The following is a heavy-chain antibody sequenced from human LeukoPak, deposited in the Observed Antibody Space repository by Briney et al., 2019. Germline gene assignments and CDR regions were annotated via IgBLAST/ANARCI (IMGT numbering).Heavy chain of an antibody. J-gene: IGHJ3*02. CDR1: GFTFSSYG. CDR2: ISYDGSNK. D-gene: IGHD1-26*01. CDR3: AYSGSYTEAFDI. Sequence: GRPLRLSCAASGFTFSSYGMHWVRQAPGKGLEWVAVISYDGSNKYYADSVKGRFTISRDNSKNTLYLQMNSLRAEDTAVYYCAYSGSYTEAFDIWGQGTMVTVSS. V-gene: IGHV3-30*03.